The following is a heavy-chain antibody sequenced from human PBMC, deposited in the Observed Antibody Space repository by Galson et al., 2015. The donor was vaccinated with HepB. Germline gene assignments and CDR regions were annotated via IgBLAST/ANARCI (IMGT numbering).Heavy chain of an antibody. CDR1: GFTVSSNY. CDR2: IYSGGST. Sequence: SLRLSCAASGFTVSSNYMSWVRQAPGKGLEWVSVIYSGGSTYYADSVKGRFTISRDNSKNTLYLQMNSLRAEDTAVYYCAREYLRGSYYWFDPWGQGTLVTVSS. J-gene: IGHJ5*02. V-gene: IGHV3-66*01. CDR3: AREYLRGSYYWFDP. D-gene: IGHD1-26*01.